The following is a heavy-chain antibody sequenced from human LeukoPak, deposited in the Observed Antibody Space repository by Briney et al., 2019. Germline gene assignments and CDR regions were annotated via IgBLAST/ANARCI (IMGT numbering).Heavy chain of an antibody. CDR1: GYTFGDYA. CDR3: TRDHYYYMDV. CDR2: IRTKPTGGTT. Sequence: GGSLRLSCTASGYTFGDYAMSWVRQAPGKGLEWVAFIRTKPTGGTTDYAASVKDRFTISRDDSKGIAYLQMNSLKTEDTALYYCTRDHYYYMDVWGKGTTVTVSS. V-gene: IGHV3-49*04. J-gene: IGHJ6*03.